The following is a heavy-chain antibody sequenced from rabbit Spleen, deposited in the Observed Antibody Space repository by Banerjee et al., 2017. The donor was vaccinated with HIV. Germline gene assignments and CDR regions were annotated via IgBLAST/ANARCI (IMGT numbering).Heavy chain of an antibody. J-gene: IGHJ4*01. CDR3: ARTGVAGEHDYFQL. Sequence: QSLEESGGDLVKPGASLTLTCTASGFDFSSTYIMCWVRQAPGKGLEWIACIYVRDGSTWYASWVNGRFTISKTSSTVNLKMTSLTAADTATYFCARTGVAGEHDYFQLWGPGTLVTVS. CDR1: GFDFSSTYI. V-gene: IGHV1S40*01. CDR2: IYVRDGST. D-gene: IGHD4-1*01.